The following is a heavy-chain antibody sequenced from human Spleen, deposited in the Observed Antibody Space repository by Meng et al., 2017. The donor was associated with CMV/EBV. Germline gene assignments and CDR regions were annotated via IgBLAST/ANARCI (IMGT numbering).Heavy chain of an antibody. Sequence: ASVKVSCKASGYTFTGYYMHWVRQAPGQGLEWMGWVSAYNGATNYVQKFQGRVTMTADTSTSTAYMELRNLTSDDTAVYYCARRPGYDHHDYWGQGTLVTVSS. CDR3: ARRPGYDHHDY. D-gene: IGHD2-15*01. V-gene: IGHV1-18*04. CDR2: VSAYNGAT. CDR1: GYTFTGYY. J-gene: IGHJ4*02.